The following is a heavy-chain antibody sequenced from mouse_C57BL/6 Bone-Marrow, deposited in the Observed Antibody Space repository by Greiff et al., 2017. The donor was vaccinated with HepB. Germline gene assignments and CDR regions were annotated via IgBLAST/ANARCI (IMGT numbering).Heavy chain of an antibody. V-gene: IGHV1-42*01. Sequence: EVQVVESGPELVKPGASVKISCKASGYSFTGYYMNWVKQSPEKSLEWIGEINPSTGGTTYNQKFKAKATLTVDKSSSTAYMQLKSLTSEDSAVYYCARRGTYYSNYDAMDYWGQGTSVTVSS. CDR1: GYSFTGYY. CDR2: INPSTGGT. CDR3: ARRGTYYSNYDAMDY. J-gene: IGHJ4*01. D-gene: IGHD2-5*01.